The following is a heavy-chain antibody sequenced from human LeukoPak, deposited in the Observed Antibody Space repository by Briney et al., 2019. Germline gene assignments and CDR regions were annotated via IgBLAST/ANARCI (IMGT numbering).Heavy chain of an antibody. V-gene: IGHV3-74*01. CDR3: ARVPRTVVGTKDAKYFQH. D-gene: IGHD6-19*01. CDR2: IETDGSRS. Sequence: GGSLRLSCAASGFTFSWHRMHWVRQVPGKGLVWISWIETDGSRSGYVGSVQGRFTVSRDNAKNTLYLQMNSLRAEDTAVYYCARVPRTVVGTKDAKYFQHWGQGTLVTVSS. J-gene: IGHJ1*01. CDR1: GFTFSWHR.